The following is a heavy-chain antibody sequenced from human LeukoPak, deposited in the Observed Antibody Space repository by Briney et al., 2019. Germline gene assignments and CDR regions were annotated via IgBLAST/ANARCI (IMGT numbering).Heavy chain of an antibody. Sequence: GRSLRLSCAASGFTFSSYGMHWVRQAPGKGLEWVAVISYDGSNKYYADSVKGRFTISRDNSKNTLYLQMNSLRAEDTAVYYCARNQDYGVYNSVGAFYIWGQGTMVTVSS. CDR1: GFTFSSYG. CDR3: ARNQDYGVYNSVGAFYI. D-gene: IGHD4-17*01. J-gene: IGHJ3*02. V-gene: IGHV3-30*03. CDR2: ISYDGSNK.